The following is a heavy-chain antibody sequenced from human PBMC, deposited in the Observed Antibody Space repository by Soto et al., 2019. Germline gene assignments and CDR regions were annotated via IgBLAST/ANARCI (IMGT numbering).Heavy chain of an antibody. CDR1: GFTFSSYW. J-gene: IGHJ6*02. CDR3: ARDRIVVVPAAMFYYYYGMDV. CDR2: INSDGSST. Sequence: EVQLVESGGGLVQPGGSLRLSCAASGFTFSSYWMHWVRQAPGKGLVWVSRINSDGSSTSYADSVKGRFTISRDNAKNPLYLQMNSLRAEDTAVYYCARDRIVVVPAAMFYYYYGMDVWGQGTAVTVSS. D-gene: IGHD2-2*01. V-gene: IGHV3-74*01.